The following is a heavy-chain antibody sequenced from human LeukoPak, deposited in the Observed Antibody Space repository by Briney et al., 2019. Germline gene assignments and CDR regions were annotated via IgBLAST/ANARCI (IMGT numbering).Heavy chain of an antibody. CDR1: GFSVSSNY. J-gene: IGHJ4*02. CDR2: LYSGGTT. CDR3: AGPYDSSGYPLH. D-gene: IGHD3-22*01. Sequence: GGSLRLSCAASGFSVSSNYVSWVRQAPGKGLEWVSVLYSGGTTYYADSVKGRFTISRDNSKNTLYLQMNSLRAEDTAVYYCAGPYDSSGYPLHWGQGTLVTVSS. V-gene: IGHV3-53*01.